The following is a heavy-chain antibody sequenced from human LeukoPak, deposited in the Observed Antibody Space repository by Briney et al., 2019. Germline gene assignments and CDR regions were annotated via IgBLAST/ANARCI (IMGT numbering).Heavy chain of an antibody. J-gene: IGHJ4*02. CDR2: ISAYNGYA. D-gene: IGHD2-15*01. Sequence: ASVKVSCKASGYTFTSYGISWVRQAPGQGLEWMGWISAYNGYAKYAQNVQGRVTMTTDTSTSTAYMDLRSLRSDDTAVYYCARNDSSAYDYWDQGTLVTVSS. CDR1: GYTFTSYG. V-gene: IGHV1-18*01. CDR3: ARNDSSAYDY.